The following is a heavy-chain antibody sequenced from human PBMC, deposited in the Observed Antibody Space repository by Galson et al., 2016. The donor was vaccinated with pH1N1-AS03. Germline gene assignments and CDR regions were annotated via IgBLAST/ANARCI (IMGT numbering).Heavy chain of an antibody. D-gene: IGHD6-13*01. J-gene: IGHJ4*02. CDR3: ARGPVSYSNYWFPPPDY. Sequence: SGFTFSSYAMYWVRQAPGKGLEYVSVISGNGVSTYYANSVKGRFTISRDNSKNTLYLQMGSLRAEDMAVYYCARGPVSYSNYWFPPPDYWGQGTLVTVSS. V-gene: IGHV3-64*01. CDR2: ISGNGVST. CDR1: GFTFSSYA.